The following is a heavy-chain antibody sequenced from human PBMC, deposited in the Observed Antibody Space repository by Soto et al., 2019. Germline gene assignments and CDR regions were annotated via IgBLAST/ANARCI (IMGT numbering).Heavy chain of an antibody. J-gene: IGHJ6*02. D-gene: IGHD2-2*01. V-gene: IGHV1-69*01. CDR2: IIPIPGTA. Sequence: QVQLVQSGAEVKKPGSSVKVSCKASGGTFGSYAISWVRQAPGQGLEWMGGIIPIPGTANYAQKFQGRVTIAADESTSTAYMDLRSLRSEATAVYYCARSQGSSTSLEIYYYYYYGMDVWGQGTKVTVSS. CDR1: GGTFGSYA. CDR3: ARSQGSSTSLEIYYYYYYGMDV.